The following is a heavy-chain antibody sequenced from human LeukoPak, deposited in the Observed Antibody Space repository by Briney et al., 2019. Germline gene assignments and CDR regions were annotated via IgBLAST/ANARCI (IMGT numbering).Heavy chain of an antibody. CDR1: GFTFSSYA. J-gene: IGHJ4*02. CDR2: ISGSGGST. V-gene: IGHV3-23*01. CDR3: ANSAGGDRHGSDY. D-gene: IGHD2-21*02. Sequence: PGGSLRLSCAASGFTFSSYAMSWVRQAPGKGLEWVSAISGSGGSTYYADSVKGRFTISRDNSKNTLYLRMNSLRAEDTAVYYCANSAGGDRHGSDYWGQGTLVTVSS.